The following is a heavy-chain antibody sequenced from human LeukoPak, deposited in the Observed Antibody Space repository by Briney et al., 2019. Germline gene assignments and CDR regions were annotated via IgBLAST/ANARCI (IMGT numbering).Heavy chain of an antibody. V-gene: IGHV4-39*07. Sequence: SETQSLTCIVPGGSISSSSYYWAWIRQSPGKGLEWIGTFSSGGSAYYNPSLTSRVSISKDTSDNQFSLRLYSVTAADTAVNYCARKQTGTMYDVWGQGTQVTVSS. CDR3: ARKQTGTMYDV. CDR1: GGSISSSSYY. J-gene: IGHJ4*02. D-gene: IGHD1-7*01. CDR2: FSSGGSA.